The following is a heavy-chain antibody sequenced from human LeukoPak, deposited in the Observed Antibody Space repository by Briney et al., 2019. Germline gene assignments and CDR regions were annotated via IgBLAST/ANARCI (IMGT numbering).Heavy chain of an antibody. CDR2: INPNSGGT. J-gene: IGHJ4*02. V-gene: IGHV1-2*02. CDR3: ARDGWTTGREPYYLDY. CDR1: GYTFTGYY. Sequence: ASVKVSCKASGYTFTGYYMHWVRQAPGQGLEWMGWINPNSGGTNYAQKFQGRVTMTRDTSISTAYMELSRLRSDDTAVYYCARDGWTTGREPYYLDYWGQGTLVTVSS. D-gene: IGHD1-1*01.